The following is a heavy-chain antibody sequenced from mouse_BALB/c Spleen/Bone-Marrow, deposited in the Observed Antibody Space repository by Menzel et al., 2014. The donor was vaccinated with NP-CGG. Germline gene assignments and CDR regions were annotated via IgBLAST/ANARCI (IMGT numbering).Heavy chain of an antibody. CDR2: INPNNGDT. V-gene: IGHV1S81*02. J-gene: IGHJ2*01. Sequence: QVQLQQSGAELVKPGASVKLSCKASGYTFTSYYMYRVKQRPGQGLEWIGGINPNNGDTNFSETFKSKATLTVDKSSSTAYMQLSSLTSEDSAVYYCTRRDYWGQGTTLTVSS. CDR3: TRRDY. CDR1: GYTFTSYY.